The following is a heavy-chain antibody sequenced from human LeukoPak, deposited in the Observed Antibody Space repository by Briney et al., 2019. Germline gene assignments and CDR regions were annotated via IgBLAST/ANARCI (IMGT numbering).Heavy chain of an antibody. J-gene: IGHJ4*02. CDR3: ARENDRSGYSDDY. CDR2: ISAYNGNT. V-gene: IGHV1-18*01. D-gene: IGHD3-22*01. CDR1: GYTSTNYG. Sequence: ASVKVSCKASGYTSTNYGITWVRQAPGQGLEWMGWISAYNGNTEYAQKFQDRVTMTTDTSTNTAYMELKSLSSDDTAVYYCARENDRSGYSDDYWGQGTLVTVSS.